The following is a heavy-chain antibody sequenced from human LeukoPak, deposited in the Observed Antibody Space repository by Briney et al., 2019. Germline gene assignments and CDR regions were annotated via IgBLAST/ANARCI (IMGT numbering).Heavy chain of an antibody. V-gene: IGHV4-34*01. J-gene: IGHJ6*02. CDR1: GGSFSGSY. D-gene: IGHD4-17*01. Sequence: PSETLSLTCAVYGGSFSGSYRNWIRQPPGKGLEWIGVINHDGSTNYNPSIKSRVTISLDTSKNQFSLRLSSVTAADTAVYYCARVMTTVTTFKTYSYGMDVWGQGTTVTVSS. CDR3: ARVMTTVTTFKTYSYGMDV. CDR2: INHDGST.